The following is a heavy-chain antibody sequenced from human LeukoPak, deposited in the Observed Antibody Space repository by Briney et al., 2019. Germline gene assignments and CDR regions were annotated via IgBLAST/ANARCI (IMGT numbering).Heavy chain of an antibody. J-gene: IGHJ4*02. CDR1: GFTFRSYP. Sequence: GGSLRLSCVASGFTFRSYPMSWVRQAPGKGLEWVSGISWNSGSIGYADSVKGRFTISRDNAKNSLYLRMNSLRAEDTALYYCAKDLRDSSGYYRFDYWGQGTLVTVSS. CDR2: ISWNSGSI. V-gene: IGHV3-9*01. CDR3: AKDLRDSSGYYRFDY. D-gene: IGHD3-22*01.